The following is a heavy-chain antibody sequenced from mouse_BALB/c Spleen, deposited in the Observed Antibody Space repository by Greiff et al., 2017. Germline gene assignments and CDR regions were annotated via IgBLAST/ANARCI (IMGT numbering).Heavy chain of an antibody. D-gene: IGHD3-3*01. Sequence: EVKLMESGGGLVQPGGSLKLSCAASGFTFSSYGMSWVRQTPDKRLELVATINSNGGSTYYPDSVKGRFTISRDNAKNTLYLQMSSLKSEDTAMYYCAREGLLDAMDYWGQGTSVTVSS. CDR2: INSNGGST. V-gene: IGHV5-6-3*01. CDR3: AREGLLDAMDY. J-gene: IGHJ4*01. CDR1: GFTFSSYG.